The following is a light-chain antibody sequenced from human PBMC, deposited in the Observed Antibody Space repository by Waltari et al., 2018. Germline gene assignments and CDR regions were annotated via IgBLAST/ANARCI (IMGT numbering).Light chain of an antibody. CDR2: AAS. CDR3: QQSDTFFALT. V-gene: IGKV1-39*01. J-gene: IGKJ4*01. Sequence: DIQMTQSPSSLSASVGDRVTITCRASQNINIFLSWYQQRPGRAPRLLIYAASSLHSGVPSRFSGSGSGTEFTLTIASLQPEDFATYYCQQSDTFFALTFGGGTKVEI. CDR1: QNINIF.